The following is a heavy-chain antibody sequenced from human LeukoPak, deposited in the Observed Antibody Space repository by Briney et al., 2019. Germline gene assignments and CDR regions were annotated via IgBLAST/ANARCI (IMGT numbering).Heavy chain of an antibody. CDR3: ATLALGHCSSTSCSTLYYFDY. J-gene: IGHJ4*02. V-gene: IGHV3-23*01. D-gene: IGHD2-2*01. CDR2: ISGSGGST. CDR1: GFTPSNCA. Sequence: PGGSLRLSCAGSGFTPSNCAMSWVRQAPGKGLEWVSGISGSGGSTYYADSVKGRFTISRDNSKNTLYLQMNSLRAEDTAVYYCATLALGHCSSTSCSTLYYFDYWGQGTLVTVSS.